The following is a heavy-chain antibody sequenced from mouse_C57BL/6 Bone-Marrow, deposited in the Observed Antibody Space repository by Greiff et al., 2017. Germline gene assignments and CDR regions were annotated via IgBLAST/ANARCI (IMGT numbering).Heavy chain of an antibody. CDR3: APSWALAY. J-gene: IGHJ3*01. CDR1: GYTFTSYW. V-gene: IGHV1-74*01. CDR2: IHPSDSDT. Sequence: QVQLKESGAELVKPGASVKVSCKASGYTFTSYWMHWVKQRPGQGLEWIGRIHPSDSDTNYNQKFKGKATLTVDKSSSTADMQLSSLTSEDSAVYYCAPSWALAYWGQGTLVTVSA. D-gene: IGHD4-1*01.